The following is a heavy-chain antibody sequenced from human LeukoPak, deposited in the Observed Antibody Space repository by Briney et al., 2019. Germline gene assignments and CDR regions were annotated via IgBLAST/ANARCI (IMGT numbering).Heavy chain of an antibody. CDR3: ARDGSGSYPLADNWFDP. CDR2: IIPIFGTA. D-gene: IGHD1-26*01. CDR1: GGTFSTFG. J-gene: IGHJ5*02. V-gene: IGHV1-69*13. Sequence: ASVKVSCKASGGTFSTFGLSWVRQAPGQGLEWMGGIIPIFGTANYAQKFQGRVTITADESTSTAYMELSSLRSEDTAVYYCARDGSGSYPLADNWFDPWGQGTLVTVSS.